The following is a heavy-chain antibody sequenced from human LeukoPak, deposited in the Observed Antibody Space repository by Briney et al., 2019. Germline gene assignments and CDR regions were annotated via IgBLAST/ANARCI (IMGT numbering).Heavy chain of an antibody. CDR3: AKAPFSSGYLGYFDY. CDR1: GFTFSSYA. J-gene: IGHJ4*02. D-gene: IGHD3-22*01. CDR2: ISGSGGST. V-gene: IGHV3-23*01. Sequence: GGSLRLSCAASGFTFSSYAMSWVRQAPGKGLEWVSAISGSGGSTYYADSVKGRFTISRDNSKNTLYLQMNSLRAEDTAVYYCAKAPFSSGYLGYFDYWGQGALVTVSS.